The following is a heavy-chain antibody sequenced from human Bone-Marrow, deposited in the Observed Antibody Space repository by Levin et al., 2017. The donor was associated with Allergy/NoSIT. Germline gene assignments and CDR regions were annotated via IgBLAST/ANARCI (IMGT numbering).Heavy chain of an antibody. CDR3: ARHVRMLQLTLTNALDL. V-gene: IGHV1-69*06. CDR1: GATANNYA. D-gene: IGHD2/OR15-2a*01. J-gene: IGHJ6*02. CDR2: IIPLFGTR. Sequence: ASVKVSCKAAGATANNYAFSWVRLAPGQGLEWVGGIIPLFGTRHYAQKFQGRATITAERSTYTVYLDLGSLRPEDTATYYCARHVRMLQLTLTNALDLWGQGTTVIVSS.